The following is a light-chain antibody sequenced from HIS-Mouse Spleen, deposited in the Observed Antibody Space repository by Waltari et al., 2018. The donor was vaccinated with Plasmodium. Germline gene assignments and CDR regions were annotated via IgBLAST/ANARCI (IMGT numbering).Light chain of an antibody. CDR1: QSVSGSY. CDR2: GAS. J-gene: IGKJ5*01. Sequence: EIVLTQSPGTLSFSPGERATLSCRASQSVSGSYLAWYQQKPGQPPRLLILGASSRATGIPDRFSGSGSGTDFTLTISRLEPEDFAVYYCQQYGSSPITFGQGTRLEIK. V-gene: IGKV3-20*01. CDR3: QQYGSSPIT.